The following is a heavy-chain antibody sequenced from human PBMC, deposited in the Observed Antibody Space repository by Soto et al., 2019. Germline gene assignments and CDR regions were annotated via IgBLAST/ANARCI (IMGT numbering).Heavy chain of an antibody. CDR1: GGTFSSYA. J-gene: IGHJ6*02. D-gene: IGHD3-9*01. Sequence: ASVKVSCKASGGTFSSYAISWVRQAPGQGLEWMGGIIPIFGTANYAQKFQGRVTITADKSTSTAYMELSSLRSEDTAVYYCARGRYFDWPNYYYYYGMDVWGQGTTVTVSS. V-gene: IGHV1-69*06. CDR2: IIPIFGTA. CDR3: ARGRYFDWPNYYYYYGMDV.